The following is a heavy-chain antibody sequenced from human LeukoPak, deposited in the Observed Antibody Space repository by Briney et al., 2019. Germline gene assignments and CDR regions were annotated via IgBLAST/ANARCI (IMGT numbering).Heavy chain of an antibody. J-gene: IGHJ3*02. CDR3: ARAGAVAGTYDAFDI. CDR1: GGTFSSYA. CDR2: IIPILGIA. V-gene: IGHV1-69*04. Sequence: SVKVSCKASGGTFSSYAIRWVRQAPGQGLEWTGRIIPILGIANYAQKFQGRVTITADKSTSTAYMELSSLRSEDTAVYYCARAGAVAGTYDAFDIWGQGTMVTVSS. D-gene: IGHD6-19*01.